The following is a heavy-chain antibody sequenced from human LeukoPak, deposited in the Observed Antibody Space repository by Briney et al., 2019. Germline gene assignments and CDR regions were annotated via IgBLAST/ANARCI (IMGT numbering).Heavy chain of an antibody. V-gene: IGHV3-11*01. CDR2: ISSSGSTI. Sequence: GGSLRLSCAASGFTFSDYYMSWIRRAPGKGLEWVSYISSSGSTIYYADSVKGRFTISRDNAKNSLYLQMNSLRAEDTAVYYCARDADYGGNPVDYWGQGTLVTVSS. J-gene: IGHJ4*02. D-gene: IGHD4-23*01. CDR3: ARDADYGGNPVDY. CDR1: GFTFSDYY.